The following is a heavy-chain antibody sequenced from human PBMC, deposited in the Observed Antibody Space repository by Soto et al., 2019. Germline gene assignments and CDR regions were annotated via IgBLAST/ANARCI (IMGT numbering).Heavy chain of an antibody. J-gene: IGHJ4*02. CDR3: AGGQYYCDY. Sequence: QVQLVESGGGVVQPGRSLRLSCAASEFPFSNYGMHWVRQAPGKGLEWVAHISYDGSKKHYADSVKGRFTISRDNSKNTLFLQMSSLRPEDTAVYYCAGGQYYCDYCGQGTRVSVCS. V-gene: IGHV3-30*03. CDR1: EFPFSNYG. CDR2: ISYDGSKK. D-gene: IGHD3-16*01.